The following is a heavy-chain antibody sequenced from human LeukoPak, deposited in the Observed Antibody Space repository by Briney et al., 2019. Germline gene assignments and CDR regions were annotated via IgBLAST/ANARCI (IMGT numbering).Heavy chain of an antibody. CDR3: ARTRGITMVRGVDY. Sequence: GGSLRLSCAASGFTFSSYDMSWVRQAPGKGLEWVSGISGSGGSTYYADSVKGRFTISRDNAKNSLYLQMNSLRAEDTALYYCARTRGITMVRGVDYWGQGTLVTVSS. CDR1: GFTFSSYD. V-gene: IGHV3-23*01. D-gene: IGHD3-10*01. CDR2: ISGSGGST. J-gene: IGHJ4*02.